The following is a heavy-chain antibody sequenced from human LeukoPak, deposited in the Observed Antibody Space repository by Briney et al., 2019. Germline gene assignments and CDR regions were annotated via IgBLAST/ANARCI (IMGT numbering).Heavy chain of an antibody. J-gene: IGHJ4*02. CDR2: ISSSSSSI. CDR3: ARSGYGSRWYFFDH. V-gene: IGHV3-48*02. CDR1: GFIFSTYS. D-gene: IGHD6-13*01. Sequence: GGSLRLSCAASGFIFSTYSINWIRQAPGKGLEWVSHISSSSSSIYYADSVKGRFSISRDNAKNSLYLQMNSLRDEDTAVYYCARSGYGSRWYFFDHWGQGTLVTVSS.